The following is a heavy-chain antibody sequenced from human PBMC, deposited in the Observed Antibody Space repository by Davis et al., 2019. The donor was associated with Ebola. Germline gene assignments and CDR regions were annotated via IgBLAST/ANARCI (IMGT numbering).Heavy chain of an antibody. CDR3: ARDRGIAVA. D-gene: IGHD6-19*01. V-gene: IGHV3-30-3*01. J-gene: IGHJ4*02. CDR2: ISYDGSNK. Sequence: PGGSLRLSCAASGFTFSSYAMHWVRQAPGKGLEWVAVISYDGSNKYYADSVKGRFTISRDNSKNTLYLQMNSLRAEDTAVYYCARDRGIAVAWGQGTLVTVSS. CDR1: GFTFSSYA.